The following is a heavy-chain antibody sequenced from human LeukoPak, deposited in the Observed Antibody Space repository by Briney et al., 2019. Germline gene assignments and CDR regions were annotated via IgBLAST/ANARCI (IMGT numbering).Heavy chain of an antibody. CDR1: GYTFTGYY. V-gene: IGHV1-2*02. Sequence: ASVKVSCKASGYTFTGYYMHWVRQAPGQGLEWMGWINPNSGGTNYAQKFQGRVTMTRDTSISTAYMELSRLRSDDTAVYYCARGYYDDSSGYYYGMDVWGQGTTVTVSS. CDR2: INPNSGGT. D-gene: IGHD3-22*01. J-gene: IGHJ6*02. CDR3: ARGYYDDSSGYYYGMDV.